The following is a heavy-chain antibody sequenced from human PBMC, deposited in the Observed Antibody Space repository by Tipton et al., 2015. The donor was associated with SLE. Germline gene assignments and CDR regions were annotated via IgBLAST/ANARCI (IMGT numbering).Heavy chain of an antibody. V-gene: IGHV4-4*08. D-gene: IGHD4-17*01. CDR3: ARERGDYGDYFDY. CDR2: IYTSGST. J-gene: IGHJ4*02. Sequence: TLSLTCAVYGGSISSYYWSWIRQPPGKGLGWIGYIYTSGSTNYNPSLKSRVTISVDTSKNQFSLKLSSVTAADTAVYYCARERGDYGDYFDYWGQGTLVTVSS. CDR1: GGSISSYY.